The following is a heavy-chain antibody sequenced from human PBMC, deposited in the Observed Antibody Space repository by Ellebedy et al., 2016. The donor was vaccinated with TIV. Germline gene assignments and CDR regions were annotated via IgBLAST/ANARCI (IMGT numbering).Heavy chain of an antibody. CDR3: ARVTMGLTADYYYYYGLDV. Sequence: GESLKISCAASGFPFSSYSMNWVRQAPGKGLEWVAIIRSSSTYIYYEYSVKVRFTISRDNAENSLYLEMNSLRAGDTAVYYCARVTMGLTADYYYYYGLDVWGQGTTVTVSS. V-gene: IGHV3-21*01. CDR2: IRSSSTYI. J-gene: IGHJ6*02. CDR1: GFPFSSYS. D-gene: IGHD3-3*01.